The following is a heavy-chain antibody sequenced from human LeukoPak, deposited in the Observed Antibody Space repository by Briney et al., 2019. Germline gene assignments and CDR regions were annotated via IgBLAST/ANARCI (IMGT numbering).Heavy chain of an antibody. V-gene: IGHV3-20*04. CDR2: INWNGGST. D-gene: IGHD3-22*01. J-gene: IGHJ3*02. Sequence: GGSLRLSCAASGFTFDDYGMSWVRQAPGKGLELVSGINWNGGSTGYADSVKGRFTISRDNAKNSLYLQMNSLRAEDTALYYCARDPVEYYDSSGYPDAFDIWGQGTMVTVSS. CDR3: ARDPVEYYDSSGYPDAFDI. CDR1: GFTFDDYG.